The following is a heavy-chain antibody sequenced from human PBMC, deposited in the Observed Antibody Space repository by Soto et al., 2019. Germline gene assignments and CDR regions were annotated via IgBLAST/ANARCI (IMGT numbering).Heavy chain of an antibody. J-gene: IGHJ4*02. CDR1: GFTLGDYA. Sequence: GGSLRLSCTASGFTLGDYAMSWFRQAPGKGLEWVGFIRSKAYGGTTEYAASVKGRFTISRDDSKSIAYLQMNSLKTEDTAVYYCTRDSPYSSGWYLDYWGQGTLVTVSS. CDR3: TRDSPYSSGWYLDY. D-gene: IGHD6-19*01. V-gene: IGHV3-49*03. CDR2: IRSKAYGGTT.